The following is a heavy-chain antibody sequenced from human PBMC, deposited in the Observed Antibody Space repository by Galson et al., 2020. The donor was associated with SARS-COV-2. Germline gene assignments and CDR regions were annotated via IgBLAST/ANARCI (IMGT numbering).Heavy chain of an antibody. CDR1: GYSISSGYY. Sequence: SETLSLTCAVSGYSISSGYYWGWIRQPPGKGLEWIGRIYHSGSTNYNPSLKSRVTISVDTSKNQFSLKLSSVTAADTAVYYCARHRASVGVTGCGYFDLWGRGTLVTVAS. D-gene: IGHD1-26*01. V-gene: IGHV4-38-2*01. J-gene: IGHJ2*01. CDR2: IYHSGST. CDR3: ARHRASVGVTGCGYFDL.